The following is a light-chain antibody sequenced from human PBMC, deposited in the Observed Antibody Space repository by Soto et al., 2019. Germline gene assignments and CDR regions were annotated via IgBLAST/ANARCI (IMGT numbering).Light chain of an antibody. CDR1: QTISSW. J-gene: IGKJ1*01. V-gene: IGKV1-5*03. CDR3: QQYNDYSGM. CDR2: KAS. Sequence: DIQMTQSPSTLSGSVGDRVTITCRASQTISSWLAWYQQKPGKAPKLLIYKASTLKSGVPSRFSGSGSGTDFTLTITDLRPEDFATYYCQQYNDYSGMFGQGTKVDIK.